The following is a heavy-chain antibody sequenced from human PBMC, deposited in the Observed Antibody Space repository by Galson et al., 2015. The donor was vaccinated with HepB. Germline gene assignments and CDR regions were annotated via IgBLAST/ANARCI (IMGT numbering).Heavy chain of an antibody. V-gene: IGHV1-46*03. CDR3: ARGFEYYYDSSGGAFDI. CDR1: GYTFISYY. CDR2: INPSGGST. J-gene: IGHJ3*02. Sequence: SVKVSCKASGYTFISYYMHWVRQAPGQGLEWMGIINPSGGSTSYAQKFQGRVTMTRDTSTSTVYMELSSLRSEDTAVYYCARGFEYYYDSSGGAFDIWGQGTMVTVS. D-gene: IGHD3-22*01.